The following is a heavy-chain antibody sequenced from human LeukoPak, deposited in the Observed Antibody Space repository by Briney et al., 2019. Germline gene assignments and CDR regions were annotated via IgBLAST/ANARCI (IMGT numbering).Heavy chain of an antibody. CDR1: GYRFPTYW. D-gene: IGHD6-13*01. CDR3: ARITGDSSSWFPEVYFFDY. V-gene: IGHV5-51*01. J-gene: IGHJ4*02. Sequence: GGSLQISCQGSGYRFPTYWIAWVRPMPGKGLEWMGIIYPSDSDTRYGPSFQGQVTISADNSISTAYLQLSSLNTSDTAMYYCARITGDSSSWFPEVYFFDYWGQGTLVTVSS. CDR2: IYPSDSDT.